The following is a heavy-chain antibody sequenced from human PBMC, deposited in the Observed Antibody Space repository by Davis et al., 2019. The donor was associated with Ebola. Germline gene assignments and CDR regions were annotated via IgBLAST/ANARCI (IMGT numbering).Heavy chain of an antibody. D-gene: IGHD4-17*01. V-gene: IGHV3-33*01. CDR1: GFTFSSYG. CDR3: ARDSQDDYGDPMRLDY. J-gene: IGHJ4*02. CDR2: IWYDGSNK. Sequence: PGGSLRLSCAASGFTFSSYGMHWVRQAPGKGLEWVAVIWYDGSNKYYADSVKGRFTISRDNSKNTLYLQMNSLRAEDTAVYYCARDSQDDYGDPMRLDYWGQGTLVTVSS.